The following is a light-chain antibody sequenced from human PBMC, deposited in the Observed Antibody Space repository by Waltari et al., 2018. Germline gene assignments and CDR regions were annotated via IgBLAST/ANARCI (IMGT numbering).Light chain of an antibody. Sequence: CRASQAITNSLAWYQQKPGKAPKLLLYRASTLESGVPSRFSGSGAGTEYTLTISSLQPEDFATYYCQQYRSSPLTFGGGTKVEIK. CDR1: QAITNS. CDR3: QQYRSSPLT. J-gene: IGKJ4*02. CDR2: RAS. V-gene: IGKV1-NL1*01.